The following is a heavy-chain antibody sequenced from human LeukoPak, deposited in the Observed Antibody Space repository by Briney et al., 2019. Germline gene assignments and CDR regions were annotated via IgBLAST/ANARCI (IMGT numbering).Heavy chain of an antibody. Sequence: ASVKVSCKASGYTFTSYAMNWVRQAPGQGLGWMGWINTNTGNPTYAQGFTGRFVFSLDTSVSTACLQISSLKAEDTAVYYCARDKGSWYGDAFDIWGQGTMVTVSS. CDR1: GYTFTSYA. CDR3: ARDKGSWYGDAFDI. V-gene: IGHV7-4-1*02. J-gene: IGHJ3*02. CDR2: INTNTGNP. D-gene: IGHD6-13*01.